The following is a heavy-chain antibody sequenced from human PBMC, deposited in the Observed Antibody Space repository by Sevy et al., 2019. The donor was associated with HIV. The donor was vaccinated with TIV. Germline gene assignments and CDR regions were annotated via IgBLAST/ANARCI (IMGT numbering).Heavy chain of an antibody. D-gene: IGHD2-2*02. CDR2: ISHSGDGT. J-gene: IGHJ6*02. Sequence: GGSLRLSCAASGFTFSSYAMSWVRQAPGKGLEWVSAISHSGDGTYYADSVKGRFTISRDNSKNTLYLEMNSLRAEDTAVYYCAKGTLVVPTVIYYCYGMSVWGQGTTVTVSS. CDR1: GFTFSSYA. V-gene: IGHV3-23*01. CDR3: AKGTLVVPTVIYYCYGMSV.